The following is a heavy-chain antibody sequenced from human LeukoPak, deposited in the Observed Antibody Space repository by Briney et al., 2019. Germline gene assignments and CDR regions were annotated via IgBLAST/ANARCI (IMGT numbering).Heavy chain of an antibody. CDR3: AREEWELRIYYYYYMDV. V-gene: IGHV4-59*12. CDR2: IYYSGST. Sequence: SETLSLTCTVSGGSISSYYWSWIRQPPGKGLEWIGYIYYSGSTSYNPSLKSRVTMSVDTSKNQFSLKLSSVTAADTAVHYCAREEWELRIYYYYYMDVWGKGTTVTISS. J-gene: IGHJ6*03. CDR1: GGSISSYY. D-gene: IGHD1-26*01.